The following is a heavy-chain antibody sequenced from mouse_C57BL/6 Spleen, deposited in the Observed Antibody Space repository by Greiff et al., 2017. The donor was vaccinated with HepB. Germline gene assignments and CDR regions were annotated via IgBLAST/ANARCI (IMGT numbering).Heavy chain of an antibody. CDR2: IYPGDGDT. Sequence: QVQLQQSGPELVKPGASVKISCKASGYAFSSSWMNWVKQRPGKGLEWIGRIYPGDGDTNYNGKFKGKATLTADKASSTAYMQLSSLTSEDSAVYFCARKGSWYFDVWGTGTTVTVSS. CDR1: GYAFSSSW. V-gene: IGHV1-82*01. J-gene: IGHJ1*03. CDR3: ARKGSWYFDV.